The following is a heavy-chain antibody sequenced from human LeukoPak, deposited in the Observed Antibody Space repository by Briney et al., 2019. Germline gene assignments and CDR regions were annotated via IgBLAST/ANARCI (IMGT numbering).Heavy chain of an antibody. D-gene: IGHD3-10*01. Sequence: SETLSLTCAVYGGSFSGYYWSWIRQPPGKGLEWIGEVNHSGSTNYNPSLKSRVTISVDTSKNQFSLKLSSVTAADTAVYYCASIGYYGIKRDYWGQGTLVTVSS. CDR1: GGSFSGYY. CDR3: ASIGYYGIKRDY. CDR2: VNHSGST. J-gene: IGHJ4*02. V-gene: IGHV4-34*01.